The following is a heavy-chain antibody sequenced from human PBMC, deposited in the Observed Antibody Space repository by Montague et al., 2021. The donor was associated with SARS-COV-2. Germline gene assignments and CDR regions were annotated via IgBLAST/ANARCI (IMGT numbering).Heavy chain of an antibody. D-gene: IGHD3-22*01. J-gene: IGHJ4*02. Sequence: PALVKPTQTLTLTCTFSGFSLSTNGVGVGWIRQPPGKALEWLALIYWDDDKRYSPSLKSRLTITKDTSKNQVVLTMTNMDPVDTATCYCAHRLARHYDTSDDLWCPFDYWGQGTLVTVSS. CDR1: GFSLSTNGVG. V-gene: IGHV2-5*02. CDR2: IYWDDDK. CDR3: AHRLARHYDTSDDLWCPFDY.